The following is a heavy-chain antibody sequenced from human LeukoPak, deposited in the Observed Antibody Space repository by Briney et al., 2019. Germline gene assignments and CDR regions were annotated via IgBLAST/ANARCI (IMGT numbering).Heavy chain of an antibody. D-gene: IGHD2-15*01. CDR3: ARKNPLYCSGGSCYSLNAFDI. Sequence: PSETLSLTCALSGYSISSGYYWGWIRQPPGKGLEWIGSIYHSGSTYYNPSLKSRDTLSVDTSKNQFSLKLSSVTAADTAVYYCARKNPLYCSGGSCYSLNAFDIWGQGTMVTVSS. V-gene: IGHV4-38-2*01. CDR2: IYHSGST. J-gene: IGHJ3*02. CDR1: GYSISSGYY.